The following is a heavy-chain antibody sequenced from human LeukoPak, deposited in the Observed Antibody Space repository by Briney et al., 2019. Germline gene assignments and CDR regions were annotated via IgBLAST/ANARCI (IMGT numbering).Heavy chain of an antibody. J-gene: IGHJ4*02. D-gene: IGHD5-12*01. CDR3: ARGRYSGYDPFDY. V-gene: IGHV3-33*01. Sequence: PGRSLRLSCAASGFTFSSYGMHWVRQAPGKGLEWVAVIWYDGSNKYYADSVKGRFTISRDNSKNTLYLQMSSLRAEDTAVYYCARGRYSGYDPFDYWGQGTLVTVSS. CDR2: IWYDGSNK. CDR1: GFTFSSYG.